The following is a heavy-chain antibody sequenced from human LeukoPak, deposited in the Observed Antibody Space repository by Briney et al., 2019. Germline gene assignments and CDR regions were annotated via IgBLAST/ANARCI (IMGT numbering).Heavy chain of an antibody. D-gene: IGHD3-10*01. Sequence: NPGGSLRLSCAASGFTFSSYSMNWVRQAPGKGLEWVSFISGSSVYIYYADSVKGRFTISRDNAKNSLYLQMNSLRAEDTAVYYCARGKYGSGSYHIDYWGQGTLVTVSS. CDR3: ARGKYGSGSYHIDY. CDR1: GFTFSSYS. CDR2: ISGSSVYI. V-gene: IGHV3-21*01. J-gene: IGHJ4*02.